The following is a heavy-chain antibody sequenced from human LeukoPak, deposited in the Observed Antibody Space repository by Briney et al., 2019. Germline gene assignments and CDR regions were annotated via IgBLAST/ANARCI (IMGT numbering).Heavy chain of an antibody. CDR1: GGSISSYY. D-gene: IGHD4-17*01. CDR3: ARDEWVGFGDYPIGAFDI. CDR2: IYYSGST. V-gene: IGHV4-59*01. J-gene: IGHJ3*02. Sequence: PSETLSLTCTVSGGSISSYYWSWIRQPPGKGLEWIGYIYYSGSTNYNPSLKSRVTISVDTSKNQVSLKLSSVTAADTAVYYCARDEWVGFGDYPIGAFDIWGQGTMVTVSS.